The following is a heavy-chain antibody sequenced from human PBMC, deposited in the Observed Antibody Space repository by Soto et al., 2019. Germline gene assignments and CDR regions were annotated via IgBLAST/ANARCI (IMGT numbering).Heavy chain of an antibody. CDR2: IYYSGST. CDR1: GGSISSGGYY. CDR3: ARDECSGGSCPNWYFDL. J-gene: IGHJ2*01. Sequence: QVQLQESGPGLVKPSQTLSLTCTVSGGSISSGGYYWSWIRQHPGKGLEWIGYIYYSGSTYYNPSLKSRVTISVDTSKNQCSLKLSSVTAADTAVYYCARDECSGGSCPNWYFDLWGRGTLVTVSS. D-gene: IGHD2-15*01. V-gene: IGHV4-31*03.